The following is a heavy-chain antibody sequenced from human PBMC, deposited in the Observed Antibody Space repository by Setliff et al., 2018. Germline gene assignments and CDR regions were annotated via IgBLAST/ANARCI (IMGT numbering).Heavy chain of an antibody. CDR2: IYTSWST. D-gene: IGHD6-19*01. J-gene: IGHJ4*02. CDR3: ARAISGWYFDL. Sequence: SETLSLTCTVSGGSMNSGSYYWSFIRQPAGKGLEWIGQIYTSWSTNYNPSLKSRVTISVDTSKNQFSLKLSSVTAADTAVYYCARAISGWYFDLWGQGTLVTVSS. CDR1: GGSMNSGSYY. V-gene: IGHV4-61*09.